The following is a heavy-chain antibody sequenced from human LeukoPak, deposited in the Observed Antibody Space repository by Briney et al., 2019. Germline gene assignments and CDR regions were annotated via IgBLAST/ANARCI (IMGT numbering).Heavy chain of an antibody. CDR3: ARALYSNYYFDP. V-gene: IGHV4-30-2*01. D-gene: IGHD4-11*01. CDR1: GGSISSGGYY. Sequence: SQTLSLTCTVSGGSISSGGYYWSWIRQPPGKGLEWIGYIYHSGSTYYNPSLKSRVTISVDRSKNQFSLKLSSVTAADTAVYYCARALYSNYYFDPWGQGTLVTVSS. J-gene: IGHJ5*02. CDR2: IYHSGST.